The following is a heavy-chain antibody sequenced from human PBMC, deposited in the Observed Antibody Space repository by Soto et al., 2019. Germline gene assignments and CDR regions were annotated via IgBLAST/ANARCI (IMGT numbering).Heavy chain of an antibody. Sequence: GASVKVSCKASGYTFTGYYMHWVRQAPGQGIEWMGWINPNSGGTNYAQKFQGWVTMTRDTSISTAYMELSRLRSDDTAVYYCARDPATIPLGEQWLGYGGMDVWGQGTTVTVSS. CDR2: INPNSGGT. CDR1: GYTFTGYY. J-gene: IGHJ6*02. V-gene: IGHV1-2*04. CDR3: ARDPATIPLGEQWLGYGGMDV. D-gene: IGHD6-19*01.